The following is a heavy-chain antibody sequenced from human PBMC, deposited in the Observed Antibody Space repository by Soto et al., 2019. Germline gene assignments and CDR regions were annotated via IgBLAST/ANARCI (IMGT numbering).Heavy chain of an antibody. CDR2: IYYSGST. CDR3: ARRASGDYGGDFDY. Sequence: SETLSLTCTVSGGSISSYYWSWIRQPPGKGLEWIGYIYYSGSTNYNPSLKSRVTISVDTSKNQFSLKLSSVTAADTAVYYCARRASGDYGGDFDYWGQGTLVTVSS. CDR1: GGSISSYY. J-gene: IGHJ4*02. D-gene: IGHD4-17*01. V-gene: IGHV4-59*01.